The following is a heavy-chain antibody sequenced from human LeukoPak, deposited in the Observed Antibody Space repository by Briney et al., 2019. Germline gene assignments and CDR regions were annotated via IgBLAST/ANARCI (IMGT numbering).Heavy chain of an antibody. CDR2: IYYSGST. CDR3: ARGPHTPWYFDY. V-gene: IGHV4-59*01. CDR1: GGSISSYY. Sequence: SVTLSLTCTVSGGSISSYYWSWIRQPPGKGLEWIGYIYYSGSTNYNPSLKSRVTISVDTSKNQFSLKLSSVTAADTAVYYCARGPHTPWYFDYWGQGTLVTVSS. J-gene: IGHJ4*02. D-gene: IGHD2-2*02.